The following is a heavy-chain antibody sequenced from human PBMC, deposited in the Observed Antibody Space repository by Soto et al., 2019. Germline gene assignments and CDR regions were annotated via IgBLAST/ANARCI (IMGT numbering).Heavy chain of an antibody. CDR1: GGSISSSSYY. CDR3: IGATDVLRFLEWFSGFDY. D-gene: IGHD3-3*01. Sequence: SETLSLTCTVSGGSISSSSYYWGWIRQPPGKGLEWIGSIYYSGSTYYNPSLKSRVTISVDTSKNQFSLKLSSVTAADTAVYYCIGATDVLRFLEWFSGFDYWGQGTLVTVSS. J-gene: IGHJ4*02. CDR2: IYYSGST. V-gene: IGHV4-39*01.